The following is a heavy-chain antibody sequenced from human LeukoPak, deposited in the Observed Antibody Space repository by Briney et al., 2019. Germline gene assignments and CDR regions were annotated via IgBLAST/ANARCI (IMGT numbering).Heavy chain of an antibody. J-gene: IGHJ3*02. CDR1: GYTFTGYY. Sequence: GASVKVSCKASGYTFTGYYMHWVRQAPGQGLEWMGWINPNSGGTNYARKFQGRVTMTRDTSISTAYMELSRLRSDDTAVYYCARAKGGLSDAFDIWGQGTMVTVSS. V-gene: IGHV1-2*02. D-gene: IGHD2-15*01. CDR2: INPNSGGT. CDR3: ARAKGGLSDAFDI.